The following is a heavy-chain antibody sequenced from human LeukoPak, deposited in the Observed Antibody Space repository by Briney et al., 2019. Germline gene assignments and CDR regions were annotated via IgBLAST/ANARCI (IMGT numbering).Heavy chain of an antibody. J-gene: IGHJ3*02. V-gene: IGHV5-51*01. CDR2: IYPGDSDT. CDR3: ARHGTYYDSSGYYFASGI. CDR1: GYSFTSYW. Sequence: GESLKISCKGSGYSFTSYWIGWVGQMPGKGLEWMGIIYPGDSDTSYSPSFQGQVTISADKSISTAYLQWSSLKASDTAMYYCARHGTYYDSSGYYFASGIWGQGTMVTVS. D-gene: IGHD3-22*01.